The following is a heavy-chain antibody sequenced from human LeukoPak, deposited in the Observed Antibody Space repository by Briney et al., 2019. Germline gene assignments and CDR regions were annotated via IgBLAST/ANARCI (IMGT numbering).Heavy chain of an antibody. J-gene: IGHJ4*02. Sequence: SVKVSCKASGGTFSSYAISWVRQAPGQGLEWMGRIIPISGTANYAQKFQGRVTITTDESTSTAYMELSSLRSEDTAVYYCARCAHYYDSSGDIKYYFDYWGQGTLVTVSS. D-gene: IGHD3-22*01. CDR1: GGTFSSYA. CDR3: ARCAHYYDSSGDIKYYFDY. V-gene: IGHV1-69*05. CDR2: IIPISGTA.